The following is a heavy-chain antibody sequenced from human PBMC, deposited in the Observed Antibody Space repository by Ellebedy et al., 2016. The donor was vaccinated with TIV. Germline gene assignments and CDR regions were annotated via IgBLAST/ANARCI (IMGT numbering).Heavy chain of an antibody. J-gene: IGHJ4*02. CDR3: VRDHQAHDY. CDR2: IKHDGSEK. CDR1: GFTFSIYW. V-gene: IGHV3-7*03. Sequence: GESLKISCAASGFTFSIYWMSWVRQAPGKGLEWVANIKHDGSEKYYVDSVKGRFTTSRDNAKNSLYLHMKSLRAEDTAVYYCVRDHQAHDYWGQGSLVTVSS.